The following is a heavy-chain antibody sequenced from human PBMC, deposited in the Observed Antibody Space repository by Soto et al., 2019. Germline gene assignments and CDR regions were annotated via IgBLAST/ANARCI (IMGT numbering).Heavy chain of an antibody. CDR1: GYTFTSYA. Sequence: GASVKVSCKASGYTFTSYAMHWVRQAPGQRLEWMGWINAGNGNTKYSQKFQGRVTITRDTSASTAYMELSSLRSEDTAVYYCARDRSYDFWSGYYIINWFDPWGQGTLVTVS. CDR2: INAGNGNT. V-gene: IGHV1-3*01. D-gene: IGHD3-3*01. CDR3: ARDRSYDFWSGYYIINWFDP. J-gene: IGHJ5*02.